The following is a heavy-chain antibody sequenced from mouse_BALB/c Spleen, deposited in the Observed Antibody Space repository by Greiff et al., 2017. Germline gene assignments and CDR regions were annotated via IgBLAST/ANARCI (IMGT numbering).Heavy chain of an antibody. CDR1: GYAFTSYN. J-gene: IGHJ2*01. V-gene: IGHV1S135*01. Sequence: VQLKQSGPELVKPGASVKVSCKASGYAFTSYNMYWVKQSHGKSLEWIGYIDPYNGGTSYNQKFKGKATLTVDTSSSTAYMHLNSLTSEDSAVYYCARGDLCDYDVGNSYWGQGTTLTVSS. CDR2: IDPYNGGT. D-gene: IGHD2-4*01. CDR3: ARGDLCDYDVGNSY.